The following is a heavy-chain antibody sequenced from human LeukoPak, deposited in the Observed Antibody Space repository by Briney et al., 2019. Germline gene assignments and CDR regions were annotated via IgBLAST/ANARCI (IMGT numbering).Heavy chain of an antibody. Sequence: GGSLTRSCSASGFTFSNCAMHWVRQAPGKGPEYVSVISSYGDKTYYADSVKGRFTISRDNSKNTVSLQMSSLRAEDTAVYYCVKDLYKGDTSSWYYFDYWGQGTLVTVSS. V-gene: IGHV3-64D*06. J-gene: IGHJ4*02. CDR2: ISSYGDKT. CDR3: VKDLYKGDTSSWYYFDY. D-gene: IGHD6-13*01. CDR1: GFTFSNCA.